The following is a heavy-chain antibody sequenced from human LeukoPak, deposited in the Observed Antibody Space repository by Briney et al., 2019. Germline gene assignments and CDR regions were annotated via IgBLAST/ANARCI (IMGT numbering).Heavy chain of an antibody. Sequence: KASETLSLTCTVSGGSISSSSYYWGWIRQPPGKGLEWIGSIYYSGSTYYNPSLKSRVTISVDTSKNQFSLKLSSVTAADTAVYYCARHKALLMVRGVSWFDPWGQGTLVTVSS. CDR2: IYYSGST. CDR3: ARHKALLMVRGVSWFDP. D-gene: IGHD3-10*01. J-gene: IGHJ5*02. V-gene: IGHV4-39*01. CDR1: GGSISSSSYY.